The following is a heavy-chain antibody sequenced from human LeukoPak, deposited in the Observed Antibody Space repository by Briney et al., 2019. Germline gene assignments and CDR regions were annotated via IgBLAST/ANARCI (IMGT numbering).Heavy chain of an antibody. V-gene: IGHV3-21*01. CDR2: ISSSSSYI. Sequence: PGGSLRLSCAASGFTFSSCSMNWVRQAPGKGLEWVSSISSSSSYIYYADSVKGRFTISRDNAKNSLYLQMNSLRAEDTAVYYCAREAGGSYRISDYWGQGTLVTVSS. J-gene: IGHJ4*02. CDR1: GFTFSSCS. D-gene: IGHD5-18*01. CDR3: AREAGGSYRISDY.